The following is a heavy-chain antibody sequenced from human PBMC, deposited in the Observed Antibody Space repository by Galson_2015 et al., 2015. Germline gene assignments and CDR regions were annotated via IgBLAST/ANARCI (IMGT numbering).Heavy chain of an antibody. CDR3: ARAPLAAAGQGYYFDY. Sequence: TLSLTCPVSGGSISSGGYYWSWIRPHPGKGLEWIGYIYYGGSTYYNPSLKSLVTISVDTSKNQFSLKLSSVTAADTAVYYCARAPLAAAGQGYYFDYWGQGTLVTVSS. D-gene: IGHD6-13*01. J-gene: IGHJ4*02. CDR2: IYYGGST. V-gene: IGHV4-31*01. CDR1: GGSISSGGYY.